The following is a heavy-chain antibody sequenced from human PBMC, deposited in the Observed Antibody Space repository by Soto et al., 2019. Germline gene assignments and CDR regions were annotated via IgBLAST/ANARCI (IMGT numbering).Heavy chain of an antibody. CDR3: AKLASVAVAGEYNWFDP. D-gene: IGHD6-19*01. Sequence: EVQLLESGGGLVQPRGSLRLSCAASGFTFSSYAMSWVRQAPGKGLEWVSAISGSGGSTYYADSVKGRFTISRDNSKNTLYLQMNSLRAEDTAVYYCAKLASVAVAGEYNWFDPWGQGTLVTVSS. CDR2: ISGSGGST. J-gene: IGHJ5*02. CDR1: GFTFSSYA. V-gene: IGHV3-23*01.